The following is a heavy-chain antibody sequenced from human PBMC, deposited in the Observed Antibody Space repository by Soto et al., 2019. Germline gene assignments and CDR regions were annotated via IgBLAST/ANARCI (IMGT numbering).Heavy chain of an antibody. Sequence: GGSLRLSCAASGFTFSSYAMHWVRQAPGKGLEYVSAISSNGGSTYYANSVKGRFTISRDNSKNTLYLQMGSLRAEDMAVYYCAREHSSGYPDPFFDYWGQGTLVTVSS. CDR1: GFTFSSYA. CDR2: ISSNGGST. J-gene: IGHJ4*02. V-gene: IGHV3-64*01. CDR3: AREHSSGYPDPFFDY. D-gene: IGHD3-22*01.